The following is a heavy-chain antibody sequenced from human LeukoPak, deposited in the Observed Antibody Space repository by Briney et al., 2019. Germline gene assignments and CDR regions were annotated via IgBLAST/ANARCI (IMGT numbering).Heavy chain of an antibody. CDR2: ISHSESA. V-gene: IGHV4-30-2*01. Sequence: SETPSLTCTVSGGSISSGANYWSWIRQPPGRGLEWIGYISHSESAYYSPSLESRITISVDRSKNQFSLKLKSVTAADTAIYYCAGDGGTTSNPSHDTFAIWGQGTMVAVSS. J-gene: IGHJ3*02. D-gene: IGHD4-11*01. CDR3: AGDGGTTSNPSHDTFAI. CDR1: GGSISSGANY.